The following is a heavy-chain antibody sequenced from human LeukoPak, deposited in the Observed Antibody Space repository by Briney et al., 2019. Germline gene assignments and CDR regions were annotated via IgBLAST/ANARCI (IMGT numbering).Heavy chain of an antibody. CDR2: MNPNSGNT. CDR3: ATGGQYDILTGYYNPDYYYYGMDV. D-gene: IGHD3-9*01. CDR1: GYTFTSYD. V-gene: IGHV1-8*01. J-gene: IGHJ6*02. Sequence: ASVKVSCKASGYTFTSYDINWVRQATGQGLEWMGWMNPNSGNTGYAQKFQGRVTMTRNTSISTAYMELSSLRSEDTAVYYCATGGQYDILTGYYNPDYYYYGMDVWGQGTTVTVSS.